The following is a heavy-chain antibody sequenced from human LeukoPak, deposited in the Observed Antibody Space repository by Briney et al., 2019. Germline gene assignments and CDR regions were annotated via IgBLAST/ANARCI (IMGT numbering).Heavy chain of an antibody. CDR1: GYSISSGYY. CDR3: ARARIADDAFDI. CDR2: IYHSGST. D-gene: IGHD6-13*01. J-gene: IGHJ3*02. Sequence: SETLSLTCTVSGYSISSGYYWGWIRQPPGKGLEWIGSIYHSGSTYYNPSLKSRVTISVDTSKNQFSLKLSSVTAADTAVYYCARARIADDAFDIWGQGTMVTVSS. V-gene: IGHV4-38-2*02.